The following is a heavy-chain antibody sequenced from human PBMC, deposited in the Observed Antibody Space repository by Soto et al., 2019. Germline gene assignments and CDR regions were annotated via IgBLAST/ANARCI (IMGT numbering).Heavy chain of an antibody. D-gene: IGHD6-19*01. J-gene: IGHJ6*02. CDR1: GYSFTSYW. Sequence: GESLKISCKGSGYSFTSYWIGWVRQMPGKGLEWMGIIYPGDSDTRYSPSFQGQVTISADKSISTAYLQWSSLKASDTAMYYCARQSDSSGWGVGNNYYYYGMDVWGQGTTVTVSS. V-gene: IGHV5-51*01. CDR3: ARQSDSSGWGVGNNYYYYGMDV. CDR2: IYPGDSDT.